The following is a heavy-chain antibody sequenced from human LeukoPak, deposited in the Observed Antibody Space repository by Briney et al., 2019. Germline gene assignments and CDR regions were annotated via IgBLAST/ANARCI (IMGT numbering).Heavy chain of an antibody. D-gene: IGHD4-17*01. CDR3: AKAYGDYSLGDAFGI. Sequence: PGRSLRLSCAASGFTFDDYAMHWVRQAPGKGLEWVSGISWNSGSIGYADSVKGRFTISRDNAKNSLYLQMNSLRAEDTALYYCAKAYGDYSLGDAFGIWGQGTMVTVSS. J-gene: IGHJ3*02. CDR2: ISWNSGSI. CDR1: GFTFDDYA. V-gene: IGHV3-9*01.